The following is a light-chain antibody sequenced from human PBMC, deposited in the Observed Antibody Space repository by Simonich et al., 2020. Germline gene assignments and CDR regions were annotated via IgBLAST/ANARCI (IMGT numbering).Light chain of an antibody. CDR1: QSVLYSSNTKNY. V-gene: IGKV4-1*01. CDR3: QQYYSTPIT. J-gene: IGKJ5*01. CDR2: WAS. Sequence: DIVMTQSPDSLAVSLGERATINGKSSQSVLYSSNTKNYLAWYQQTPGQPPKLLIYWASTRESGVPDRCRGSGSGTDFTLTISSLQAEDVAVYYCQQYYSTPITFGQGTRLEIK.